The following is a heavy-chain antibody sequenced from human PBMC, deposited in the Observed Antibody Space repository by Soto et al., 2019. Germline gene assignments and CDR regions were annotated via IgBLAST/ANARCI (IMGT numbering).Heavy chain of an antibody. Sequence: QITLNESGPTVVSPTETLTLTCRFSGFSLTTSGVGVGWIRQSPGKAPEWLALIYWDDDKRYSASLKSRLTITKDTSKNQVVLTVSDLDPTDTATYYCAHRVLRTVFGLVTTTASYFDFWGQGTPVAVSS. CDR2: IYWDDDK. CDR3: AHRVLRTVFGLVTTTASYFDF. CDR1: GFSLTTSGVG. D-gene: IGHD3-3*01. J-gene: IGHJ4*02. V-gene: IGHV2-5*02.